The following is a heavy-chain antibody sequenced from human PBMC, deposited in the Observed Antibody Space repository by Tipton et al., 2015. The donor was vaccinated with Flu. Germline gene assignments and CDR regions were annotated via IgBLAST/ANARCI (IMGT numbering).Heavy chain of an antibody. D-gene: IGHD5-24*01. V-gene: IGHV4-38-2*01. Sequence: TLSLTCAVSGDSISSDYFWGWIRQPPGKGLEWIATIHRSGSTKYNPSLKSRVTISVDTSKNQFSLEMRSVTAADMAVYYCARGIPDRDRDYWGQGTLVTVSS. J-gene: IGHJ4*02. CDR1: GDSISSDYF. CDR3: ARGIPDRDRDY. CDR2: IHRSGST.